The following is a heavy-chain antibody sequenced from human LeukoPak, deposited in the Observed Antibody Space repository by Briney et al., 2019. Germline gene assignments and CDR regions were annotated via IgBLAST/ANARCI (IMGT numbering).Heavy chain of an antibody. CDR1: GYPFTDQF. V-gene: IGHV1-2*02. Sequence: ASVKVSFKASGYPFTDQFINWVRQAPGQGLEWMGWINPNSGGTNYEQRFQGRVTITRDTSISIAYMEVSRLAFDDTAVYYYARGELMVDYWGQGTLVTVSS. CDR2: INPNSGGT. D-gene: IGHD3-10*01. J-gene: IGHJ4*02. CDR3: ARGELMVDY.